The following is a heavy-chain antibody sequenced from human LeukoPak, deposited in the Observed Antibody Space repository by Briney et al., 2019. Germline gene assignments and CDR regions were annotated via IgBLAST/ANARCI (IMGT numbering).Heavy chain of an antibody. D-gene: IGHD6-6*01. V-gene: IGHV4-59*11. Sequence: SETLSLTCTVSGGSISSLYWSWIRQPPGKGLEWIGYIHYSGSTNYIPFLKSRVTISLDTSKNQFSLKLTSVTAADTAVYYCARGHYSSSSFWFDPWGQGTLVTVSS. CDR1: GGSISSLY. J-gene: IGHJ5*02. CDR2: IHYSGST. CDR3: ARGHYSSSSFWFDP.